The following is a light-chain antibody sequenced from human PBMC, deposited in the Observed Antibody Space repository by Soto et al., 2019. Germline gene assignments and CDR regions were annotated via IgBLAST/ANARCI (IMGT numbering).Light chain of an antibody. CDR1: QSVSSY. CDR3: QQSYNTPT. Sequence: DIQMTQSPSSLSASVGDRVTITCRASQSVSSYLNWYQQKPGKAPKLLIYAASTLQSGVPSRFSGSGSGTDFTLTISSLQPEDFAAYYGQQSYNTPTFGQGTKVEIK. V-gene: IGKV1-39*01. CDR2: AAS. J-gene: IGKJ1*01.